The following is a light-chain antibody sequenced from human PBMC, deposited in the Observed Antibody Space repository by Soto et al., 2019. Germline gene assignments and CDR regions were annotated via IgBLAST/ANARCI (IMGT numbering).Light chain of an antibody. V-gene: IGKV3-20*01. J-gene: IGKJ3*01. Sequence: EIVLTQSPGPLSLSPGERATLSCRASHIVSSSYLAWYQQKPGQAPSLLISGASSRATGIPDRFSGSGSAPDLTLTISRLEPEDVAVYYCQQYGSSSFGPGTQVDIK. CDR3: QQYGSSS. CDR2: GAS. CDR1: HIVSSSY.